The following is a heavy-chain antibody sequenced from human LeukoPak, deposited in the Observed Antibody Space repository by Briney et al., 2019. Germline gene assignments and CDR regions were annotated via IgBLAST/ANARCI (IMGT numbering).Heavy chain of an antibody. D-gene: IGHD3-16*02. CDR1: GGTFSSYA. CDR3: ARGGDYDYVWGSYRYKGFDY. Sequence: ASVKVSCKASGGTFSSYAISWVRQAPGQGLGWVGGIIPIFGTANYAQKFQGRVTITADESTSTAYMELSSLRSEDTAVYYCARGGDYDYVWGSYRYKGFDYWGQGTLVTVSS. V-gene: IGHV1-69*13. J-gene: IGHJ4*02. CDR2: IIPIFGTA.